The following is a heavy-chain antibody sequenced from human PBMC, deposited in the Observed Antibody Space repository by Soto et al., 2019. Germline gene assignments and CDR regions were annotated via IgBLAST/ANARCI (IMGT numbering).Heavy chain of an antibody. D-gene: IGHD2-8*01. V-gene: IGHV3-21*01. J-gene: IGHJ4*02. CDR1: GFIFSTYD. Sequence: GSLRLSCAASGFIFSTYDMNWVRQAPGKGLEWVASISTSTIPSYTYYGDSVQGRFTISRDNAKNSLYLQMNSLRPEDTAVYYCVRNPSDRDCTTTTCNIWGQGTLVTVSS. CDR2: ISTSTIPSYT. CDR3: VRNPSDRDCTTTTCNI.